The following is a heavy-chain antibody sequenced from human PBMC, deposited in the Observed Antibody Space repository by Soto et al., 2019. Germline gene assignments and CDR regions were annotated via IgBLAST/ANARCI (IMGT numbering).Heavy chain of an antibody. J-gene: IGHJ4*02. CDR2: INPDNANT. V-gene: IGHV1-3*01. D-gene: IGHD2-15*01. CDR3: ARDPGSGHYFDY. CDR1: GYTFISRA. Sequence: QVQLGQSGAEVKKPGASGKISCEASGYTFISRALHWVRQAPGQRLEWMGWINPDNANTKYSQNFQTSVTFTRDSSAPTAYMELSSLRSEATAVYFCARDPGSGHYFDYWGQGTLVTVSS.